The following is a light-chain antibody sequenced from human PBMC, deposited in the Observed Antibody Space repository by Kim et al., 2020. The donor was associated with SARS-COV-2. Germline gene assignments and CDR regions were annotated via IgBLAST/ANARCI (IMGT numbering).Light chain of an antibody. Sequence: EIVLTQSPGTLSLSPGERATLSCRASQSVSSNYLARYQQKPGQAPRLLIYGASSRATGIPDRFSGSGSGTDFTLTISRLEPEDFAVYYCQQYGSSPRTFGQGTKVDIK. V-gene: IGKV3-20*01. CDR3: QQYGSSPRT. J-gene: IGKJ1*01. CDR2: GAS. CDR1: QSVSSNY.